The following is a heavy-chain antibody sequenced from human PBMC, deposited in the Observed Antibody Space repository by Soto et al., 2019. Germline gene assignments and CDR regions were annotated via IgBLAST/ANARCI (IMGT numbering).Heavy chain of an antibody. J-gene: IGHJ4*02. CDR2: TRNKGNSYTT. D-gene: IGHD6-19*01. CDR1: GFSFSDHY. CDR3: ARECAVTGPDFEY. Sequence: EVQLVESGGGLVQPGGSLRLSCVVSGFSFSDHYMNWVRQAPGKGLEWVGRTRNKGNSYTTENAASVKDRFTISRDDSKNTLYLQLNILKTEDTAVYYCARECAVTGPDFEYWGQGTLVTVSS. V-gene: IGHV3-72*01.